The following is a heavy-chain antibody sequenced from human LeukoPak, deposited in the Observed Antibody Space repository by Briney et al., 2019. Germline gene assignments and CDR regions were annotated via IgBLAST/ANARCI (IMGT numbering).Heavy chain of an antibody. CDR1: GFTFTSYG. CDR2: IWSNGSNK. V-gene: IGHV3-33*01. CDR3: ARDGGPPPAAAVSYYFDY. D-gene: IGHD6-13*01. J-gene: IGHJ4*02. Sequence: GGSLRLSCAASGFTFTSYGMHWVRQAPGKGLEWVAVIWSNGSNKYYADSVKGRFTISRDTSKNTPYLQMNSLRAEDTAVYYCARDGGPPPAAAVSYYFDYWGQGKLVTVSS.